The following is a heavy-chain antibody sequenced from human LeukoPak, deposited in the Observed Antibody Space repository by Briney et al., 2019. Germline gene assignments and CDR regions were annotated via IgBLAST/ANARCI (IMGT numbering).Heavy chain of an antibody. J-gene: IGHJ2*01. Sequence: PSETLSPTCTVSGDSITSEYFWGWLRQTPGKGLEWFGSMFHSGRAYYSPSLRSRVTISVDTSKNQFSLELNSVTAADTAVYYCARTDRNWYFDLWGRGTLVTVSP. D-gene: IGHD3-22*01. CDR3: ARTDRNWYFDL. V-gene: IGHV4-38-2*02. CDR1: GDSITSEYF. CDR2: MFHSGRA.